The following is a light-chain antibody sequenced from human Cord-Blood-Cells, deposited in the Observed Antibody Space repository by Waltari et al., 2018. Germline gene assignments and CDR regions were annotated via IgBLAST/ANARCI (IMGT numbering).Light chain of an antibody. CDR1: SSDVGSYNL. V-gene: IGLV2-23*02. J-gene: IGLJ3*02. Sequence: QSALTQPASVSGSPGQSITISCTGTSSDVGSYNLVSWYQQHPVKAPKLMIYEVSKRPSGVSNRFSGSKSGNTASLTISGLQAEDEADYYCCSYAGSSTFGVFGGGTKLIVL. CDR3: CSYAGSSTFGV. CDR2: EVS.